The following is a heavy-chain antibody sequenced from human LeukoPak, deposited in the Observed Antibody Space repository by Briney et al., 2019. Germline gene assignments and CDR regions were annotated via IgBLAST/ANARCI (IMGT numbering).Heavy chain of an antibody. Sequence: GGSLRLSCAASGLTFSSYEMNWVRQAPGKGLEWVSYISSSGSTTYYAGSVKGRFTISRDNSKNTLYLQMNSLRAEDTAVYYCARVLSGRGSLYSYYYYMDVWGKGTTVTISS. CDR3: ARVLSGRGSLYSYYYYMDV. V-gene: IGHV3-48*03. CDR1: GLTFSSYE. J-gene: IGHJ6*03. D-gene: IGHD3-10*01. CDR2: ISSSGSTT.